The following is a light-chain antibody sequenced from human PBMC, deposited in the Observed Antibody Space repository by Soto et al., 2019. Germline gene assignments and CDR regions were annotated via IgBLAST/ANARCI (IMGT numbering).Light chain of an antibody. CDR3: QQRSNWPPRIT. CDR1: QSVSSY. CDR2: DAS. V-gene: IGKV3-11*01. J-gene: IGKJ5*01. Sequence: EIVLTQSPATLSLSPGERATLSCRASQSVSSYLAWYQQKPGQAPRLLIYDASNRATGIPARFSGSGSRTDFTLTISSLEPEDFAVYYCQQRSNWPPRITFGQGTRLEIK.